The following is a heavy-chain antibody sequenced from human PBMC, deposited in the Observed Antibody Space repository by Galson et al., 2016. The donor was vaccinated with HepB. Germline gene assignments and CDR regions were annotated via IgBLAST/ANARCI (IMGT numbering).Heavy chain of an antibody. Sequence: SLRLSCAASGFTFSSYALSWVRQAPGKGLEWVSVISGSGGTTYYADSVKGRLTISRDNSKNALYLQMNSLRAEDTAVYYCAKEPNYDFWSGHPFDYWGQGALVTVSS. CDR1: GFTFSSYA. D-gene: IGHD3-3*01. CDR2: ISGSGGTT. V-gene: IGHV3-23*01. CDR3: AKEPNYDFWSGHPFDY. J-gene: IGHJ4*02.